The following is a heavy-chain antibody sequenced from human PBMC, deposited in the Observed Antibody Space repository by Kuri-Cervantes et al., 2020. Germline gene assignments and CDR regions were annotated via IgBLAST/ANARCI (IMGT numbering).Heavy chain of an antibody. Sequence: GGSLRLSCEASGFTFSNYAMSWVRQAPGKGLDWVSTIISGAGTHYADSVRGRFTISRDNSKNTLYLQMNSLRAEDTAVYYCAKDLIAAAGPFDYWGQGTLVTVSS. CDR2: IISGAGT. J-gene: IGHJ4*02. D-gene: IGHD6-13*01. V-gene: IGHV3-23*01. CDR3: AKDLIAAAGPFDY. CDR1: GFTFSNYA.